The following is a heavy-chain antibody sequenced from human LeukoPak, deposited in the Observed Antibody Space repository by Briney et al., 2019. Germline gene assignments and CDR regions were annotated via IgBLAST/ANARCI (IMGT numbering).Heavy chain of an antibody. J-gene: IGHJ4*02. V-gene: IGHV1-24*01. D-gene: IGHD6-13*01. CDR2: FDPEDGET. Sequence: GASVKVSCKVSGYTLTELSMHWVRQAPGKGLEWMGGFDPEDGETIYAQKFQGRVTMTEDTSTDTAYMELCSLRSEDTAVYYCATVRTGSSWYYFDYWGQGALVTVSS. CDR3: ATVRTGSSWYYFDY. CDR1: GYTLTELS.